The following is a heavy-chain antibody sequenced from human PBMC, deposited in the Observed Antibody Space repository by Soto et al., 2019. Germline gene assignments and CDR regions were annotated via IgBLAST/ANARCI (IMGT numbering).Heavy chain of an antibody. J-gene: IGHJ6*02. CDR1: GGSFSAYS. CDR3: ARARFDSWSHIYYGLDV. CDR2: ITHGGST. V-gene: IGHV4-34*01. Sequence: SETLSLTCGVYGGSFSAYSWTWLRQSPGKGLEWIGEITHGGSTDYNPALKSRLVMSVDTSKNQFSLRVTSVTAADAAVYFCARARFDSWSHIYYGLDVWGQGTTVTVSS. D-gene: IGHD3-3*01.